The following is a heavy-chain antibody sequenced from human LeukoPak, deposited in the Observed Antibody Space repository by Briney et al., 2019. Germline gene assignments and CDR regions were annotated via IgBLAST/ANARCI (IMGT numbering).Heavy chain of an antibody. Sequence: PAGSLSLSCTASGFTFSSYAMTWVRQPPGQGLEFVSVISGICTTTYYSGAVKCRFTISRDNSKNTLFLQMNSLRVEDTATYDCTKKRTTSVTDWFDPWGQGTLVTVSS. J-gene: IGHJ5*02. CDR1: GFTFSSYA. CDR2: ISGICTTT. CDR3: TKKRTTSVTDWFDP. V-gene: IGHV3-23*01. D-gene: IGHD4-17*01.